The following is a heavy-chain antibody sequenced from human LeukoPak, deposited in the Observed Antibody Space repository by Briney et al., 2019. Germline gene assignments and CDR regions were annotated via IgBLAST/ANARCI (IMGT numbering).Heavy chain of an antibody. CDR1: GFTFSSYA. J-gene: IGHJ4*02. CDR2: ISYDGSNK. V-gene: IGHV3-30-3*01. Sequence: PGGSLRLSCAASGFTFSSYAMHWVRQAPGKGLEWVAVISYDGSNKYYADSVKGRFTISRDNSKNTLYLQMNSLRAEDTAVYYCAKDLRGATRKFDYWGQGTLVTVSS. D-gene: IGHD1-26*01. CDR3: AKDLRGATRKFDY.